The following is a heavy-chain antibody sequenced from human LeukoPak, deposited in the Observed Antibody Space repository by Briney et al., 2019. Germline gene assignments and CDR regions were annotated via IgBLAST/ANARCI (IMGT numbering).Heavy chain of an antibody. V-gene: IGHV3-48*04. CDR2: ITTSGSTI. Sequence: GGSLRLSCAASGFTFTSYSMNWVRQAPGKGLEWVSYITTSGSTIYYADSVKGRFTISRDNAKNSLYLQMNSLRAEDTAVHYCARAHHYYYSMDVWGQGTTVTVSS. J-gene: IGHJ6*02. CDR1: GFTFTSYS. CDR3: ARAHHYYYSMDV.